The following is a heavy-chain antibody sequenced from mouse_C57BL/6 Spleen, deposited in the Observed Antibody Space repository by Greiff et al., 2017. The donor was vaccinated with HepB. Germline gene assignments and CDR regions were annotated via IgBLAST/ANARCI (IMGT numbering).Heavy chain of an antibody. CDR3: ARSGGLLAWFAY. J-gene: IGHJ3*01. CDR1: GYTFTSYW. CDR2: IHPNSGST. D-gene: IGHD2-3*01. V-gene: IGHV1-64*01. Sequence: QVQLQQPGAELVKPGASVKLSCKASGYTFTSYWMHWVKQRPGQGLEWIGMIHPNSGSTNYNEKFKSKATLTVDKSSSTAYMQLSSLTSEDSAVSYCARSGGLLAWFAYWGQGTLVTVSA.